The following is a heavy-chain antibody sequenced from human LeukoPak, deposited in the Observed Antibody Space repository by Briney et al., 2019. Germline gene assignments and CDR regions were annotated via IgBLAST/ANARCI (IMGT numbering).Heavy chain of an antibody. J-gene: IGHJ4*02. CDR2: MSYDGSNK. CDR1: GFTFGSYA. CDR3: ARDVGYDSSGCDY. D-gene: IGHD3-22*01. V-gene: IGHV3-30-3*01. Sequence: PGRSLRLSCAASGFTFGSYAMHWVRQAPDKGLEWVAVMSYDGSNKYYADSVKGRFTISRDNSKNTLYLQMNSLRAADTAVYYCARDVGYDSSGCDYWGQGTLVTVPS.